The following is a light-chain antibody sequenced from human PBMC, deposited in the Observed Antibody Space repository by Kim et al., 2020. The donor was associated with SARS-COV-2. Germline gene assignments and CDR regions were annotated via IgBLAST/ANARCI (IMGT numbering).Light chain of an antibody. Sequence: LDQTVRITCQGDSLRSYYASWYQQKPGQAPVLVIYGKNNRPSGIPDRFSGSSSGNTASLTITGAQAEDEADYYCNSRDSSGNHLEVFGTGTKVTVL. CDR3: NSRDSSGNHLEV. J-gene: IGLJ1*01. V-gene: IGLV3-19*01. CDR2: GKN. CDR1: SLRSYY.